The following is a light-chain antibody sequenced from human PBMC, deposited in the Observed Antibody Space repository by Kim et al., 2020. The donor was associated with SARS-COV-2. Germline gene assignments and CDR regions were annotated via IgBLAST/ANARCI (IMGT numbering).Light chain of an antibody. CDR1: RSVINNY. V-gene: IGKV3-20*01. Sequence: EIVLTQSPATLSLSPGERGTLSCRASRSVINNYLAWYQQKPGQAPTLLIYGASSRATGIPDRFSGSGSGTDFTLTINRLEPEDFAVYYCQQYDGSPLTFGGGTKVDIK. J-gene: IGKJ4*01. CDR3: QQYDGSPLT. CDR2: GAS.